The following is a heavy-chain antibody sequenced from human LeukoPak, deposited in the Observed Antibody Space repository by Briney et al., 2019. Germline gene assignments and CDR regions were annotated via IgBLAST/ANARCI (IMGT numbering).Heavy chain of an antibody. CDR2: IYPGDSDT. D-gene: IGHD3-22*01. CDR3: ASNDYYDSSGYYYAGAFDI. J-gene: IGHJ3*02. CDR1: GYSFTSYW. Sequence: GESLKISCKGSGYSFTSYWIGWVRQMPGKGLEWMGIIYPGDSDTRYSPSFQGQVTISADKSISTAYLQWSSLKASDTAMYYCASNDYYDSSGYYYAGAFDIWGRGTMVTVSS. V-gene: IGHV5-51*01.